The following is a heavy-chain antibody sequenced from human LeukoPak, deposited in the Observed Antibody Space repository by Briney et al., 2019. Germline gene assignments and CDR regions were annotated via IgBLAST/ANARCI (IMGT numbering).Heavy chain of an antibody. D-gene: IGHD3-22*01. CDR2: INHSGST. V-gene: IGHV4-34*01. CDR1: GGSFSGYY. Sequence: PSETLSLTCAVSGGSFSGYYWSWIRQPPGKGLEWIGEINHSGSTNYNPSLESRVTISVDTSKNQFSLKLSSVTAADTAVYYCARGLDYYDSSGPYWYFDLWGRGTLVTVSS. J-gene: IGHJ2*01. CDR3: ARGLDYYDSSGPYWYFDL.